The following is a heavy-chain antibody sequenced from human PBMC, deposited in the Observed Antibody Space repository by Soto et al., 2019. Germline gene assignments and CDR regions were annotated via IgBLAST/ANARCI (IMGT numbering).Heavy chain of an antibody. CDR1: GFTFTSSA. J-gene: IGHJ6*03. CDR3: ARGWYVVVPAAMFFAEEGYYYYYMDV. V-gene: IGHV1-58*01. D-gene: IGHD2-2*01. Sequence: SVKVSCKASGFTFTSSAVQWVRQARGQRLEWIGWIVVGSGNTDYAQKFQGRVTMTRNTSISTAYMELSSLRSEDTAVYYCARGWYVVVPAAMFFAEEGYYYYYMDVWGKGTTVTVSS. CDR2: IVVGSGNT.